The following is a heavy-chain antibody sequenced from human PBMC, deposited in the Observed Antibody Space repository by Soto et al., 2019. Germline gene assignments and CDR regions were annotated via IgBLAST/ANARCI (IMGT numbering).Heavy chain of an antibody. D-gene: IGHD6-19*01. Sequence: EVQLVASGGGLVQPGGSLRLSCVAFGFTFTNHHMTWVRQAPGKGLEWVANINIDGSEKYYVDSVKGRFTISRDNANSSLSLQMNSLRAEDTGTYYCARDRAVAVWVQGTLVIVSS. CDR2: INIDGSEK. V-gene: IGHV3-7*05. J-gene: IGHJ4*02. CDR1: GFTFTNHH. CDR3: ARDRAVAV.